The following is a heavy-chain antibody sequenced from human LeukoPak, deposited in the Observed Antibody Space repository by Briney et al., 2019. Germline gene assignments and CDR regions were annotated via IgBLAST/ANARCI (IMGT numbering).Heavy chain of an antibody. CDR1: GGSISSSSYY. CDR3: ARQYYYDRRFDP. V-gene: IGHV4-39*01. Sequence: PSETLSLTCTVSGGSISSSSYYWGWIRQPPGKGLEWIGSIYYSGSTYYNPSLKSRVTISVDTSKNQFSLKPSSVTAADTAVYYCARQYYYDRRFDPWGQGTLVTVSS. CDR2: IYYSGST. J-gene: IGHJ5*02. D-gene: IGHD3-22*01.